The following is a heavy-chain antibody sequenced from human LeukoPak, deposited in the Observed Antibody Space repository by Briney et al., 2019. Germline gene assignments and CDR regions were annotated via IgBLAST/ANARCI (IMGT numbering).Heavy chain of an antibody. CDR3: AKASFDSSGYFDY. Sequence: PGGSLRLSCAASGFTFSSYAMSWVRQAPGKGLEWVSAISGSGGSTYYADSVKGRFTISRDNSKNTLYLQMNSLRAEDTAVYYFAKASFDSSGYFDYWGQGTLVTVSS. D-gene: IGHD3-22*01. V-gene: IGHV3-23*01. J-gene: IGHJ4*02. CDR2: ISGSGGST. CDR1: GFTFSSYA.